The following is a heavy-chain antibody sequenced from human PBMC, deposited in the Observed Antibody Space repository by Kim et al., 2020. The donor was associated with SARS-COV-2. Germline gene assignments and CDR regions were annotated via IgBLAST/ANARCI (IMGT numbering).Heavy chain of an antibody. V-gene: IGHV3-33*01. Sequence: GGSLRLSCAASGFTFSSYGMHWVRQAPGKGLEWVAVIWYDGSNKYYADSVKGRFTISRDNSKNTLYLQMNSLRAEDTAVYYCARDPSNIVGATGAAFDIWGQGTMVTVSS. D-gene: IGHD1-26*01. J-gene: IGHJ3*02. CDR1: GFTFSSYG. CDR3: ARDPSNIVGATGAAFDI. CDR2: IWYDGSNK.